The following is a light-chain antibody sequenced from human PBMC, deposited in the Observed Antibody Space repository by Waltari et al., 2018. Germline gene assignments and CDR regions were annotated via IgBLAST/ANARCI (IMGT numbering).Light chain of an antibody. Sequence: DIQMTQSPSSLSASVGDSVTVTCRASQRLTRYFPWYQQKPGQAPTLLIYAASTLQSGVPSRFSGSGSGTDFTLTISSLQPEDFATYYCQQSYSIPQTFGQGTKVEVK. CDR3: QQSYSIPQT. CDR1: QRLTRY. CDR2: AAS. V-gene: IGKV1-39*01. J-gene: IGKJ1*01.